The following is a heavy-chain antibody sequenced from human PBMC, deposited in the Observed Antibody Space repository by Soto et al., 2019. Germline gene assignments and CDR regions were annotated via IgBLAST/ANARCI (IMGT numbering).Heavy chain of an antibody. Sequence: KTSETLSLTCAISGDSIGPYYWTWVRQTPRKELQWIGYVYTSGSTKYNSSLKSRVTISLDASNSQFSLTMSSVTAADTGVYYCAREVVGNTWPGIFDSWGRGTLVTVSS. CDR2: VYTSGST. V-gene: IGHV4-4*08. CDR3: AREVVGNTWPGIFDS. CDR1: GDSIGPYY. J-gene: IGHJ4*02.